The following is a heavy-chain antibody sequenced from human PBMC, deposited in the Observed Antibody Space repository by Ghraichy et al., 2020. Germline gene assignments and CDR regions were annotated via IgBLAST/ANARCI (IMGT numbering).Heavy chain of an antibody. D-gene: IGHD3-9*01. J-gene: IGHJ5*02. CDR3: NIHSSNYDILTGSYTGGWVGP. CDR1: GFTFSNVW. V-gene: IGHV3-15*01. CDR2: IKSKASGETT. Sequence: GGSLRLSCAASGFTFSNVWMNWVRQAPGKGLEWVGQIKSKASGETTDYVASVEGRFTISRDDSKNTHYLHMNSLKNEDTAVYYCNIHSSNYDILTGSYTGGWVGPWGQGTLVTVSS.